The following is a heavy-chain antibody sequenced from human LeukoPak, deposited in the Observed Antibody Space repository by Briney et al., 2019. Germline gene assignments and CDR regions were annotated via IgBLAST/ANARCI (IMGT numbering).Heavy chain of an antibody. V-gene: IGHV3-33*01. CDR1: GFTFSSYG. CDR3: ARDPSAFDI. J-gene: IGHJ3*02. Sequence: GGSLRLSCAASGFTFSSYGMHWVRQAPGKGLEWVAVIWYDRSNQYYADSVKGRFTISRDNAKNSLYLQMNSLRNEDTAVYYCARDPSAFDIWGQGTMVTVSS. CDR2: IWYDRSNQ.